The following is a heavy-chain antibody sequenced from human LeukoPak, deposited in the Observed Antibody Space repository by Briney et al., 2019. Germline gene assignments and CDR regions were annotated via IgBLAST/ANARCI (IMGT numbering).Heavy chain of an antibody. J-gene: IGHJ4*02. CDR3: VSFYETY. Sequence: GGSLRLSCAASGNYWMHWVRQAPGKGLVWVSHINSDGSWTSYAASVKGRFTISKDNAKNTVYLQMNSLRAEDTAVYYCVSFYETYWGRGTLVTVSS. D-gene: IGHD2/OR15-2a*01. CDR2: INSDGSWT. CDR1: GNYW. V-gene: IGHV3-74*01.